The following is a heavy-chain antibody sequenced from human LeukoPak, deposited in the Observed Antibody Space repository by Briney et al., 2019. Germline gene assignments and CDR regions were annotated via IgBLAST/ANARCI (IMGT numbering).Heavy chain of an antibody. CDR2: ISSSSSHI. D-gene: IGHD4-17*01. Sequence: GGSLRLSCAASGFTFSSYSMNWVRQAPGKGLEWVSSISSSSSHINYADSVRGRFTISRDNAKNSLYLQMKSVRAEDTAVYYCARCLTAVTALRGYWVQGILCAVAS. J-gene: IGHJ4*02. CDR3: ARCLTAVTALRGY. V-gene: IGHV3-21*01. CDR1: GFTFSSYS.